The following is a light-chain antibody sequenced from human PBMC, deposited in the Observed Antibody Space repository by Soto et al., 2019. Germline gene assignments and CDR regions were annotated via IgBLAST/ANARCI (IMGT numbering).Light chain of an antibody. CDR2: DVS. J-gene: IGLJ2*01. V-gene: IGLV2-11*01. CDR3: CSYAGSYTVV. CDR1: SSHVGGYYY. Sequence: QSALTQPRSVSGSPGQSVTISCTGTSSHVGGYYYVSWYQQHPGKAPKLMIYDVSKRTSGVPDRFSGSKSGHTASLTISGLQAEDEADYYCCSYAGSYTVVFGGGTKLTVL.